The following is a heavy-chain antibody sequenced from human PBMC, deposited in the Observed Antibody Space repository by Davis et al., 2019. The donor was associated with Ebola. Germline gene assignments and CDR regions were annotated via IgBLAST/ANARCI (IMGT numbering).Heavy chain of an antibody. J-gene: IGHJ3*01. Sequence: GESLKISCAASGFTFNKYAMIWVRQAPGEGLEWVSFINGLGDRTFYAESVKGRFTISRDNSRNTLFLQLDSLRAEDTAIYYCARGGLLSALDLWGQGTMVSVSS. CDR3: ARGGLLSALDL. V-gene: IGHV3-23*01. CDR2: INGLGDRT. D-gene: IGHD2-15*01. CDR1: GFTFNKYA.